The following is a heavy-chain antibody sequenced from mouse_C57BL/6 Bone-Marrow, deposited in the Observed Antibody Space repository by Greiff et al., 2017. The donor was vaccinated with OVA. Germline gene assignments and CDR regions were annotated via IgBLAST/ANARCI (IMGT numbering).Heavy chain of an antibody. Sequence: VQPQQSGPELVKPGASVKISCKASGYTFTDYYINWVKQRPGQGLEWIGWIFPGSGSTYYNEKFKGKATLTVDKSSSTAYMLLSNLTSEDSAVYFCAREVMVTRRHYAMDYWGQGTSVTVSS. CDR2: IFPGSGST. D-gene: IGHD2-2*01. V-gene: IGHV1-75*01. CDR3: AREVMVTRRHYAMDY. J-gene: IGHJ4*01. CDR1: GYTFTDYY.